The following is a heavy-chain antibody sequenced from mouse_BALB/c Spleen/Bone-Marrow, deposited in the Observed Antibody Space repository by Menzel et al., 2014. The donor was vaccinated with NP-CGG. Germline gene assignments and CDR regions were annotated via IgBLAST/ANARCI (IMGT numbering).Heavy chain of an antibody. CDR3: ASRYDTMDY. CDR1: GYTFXSXW. Sequence: QVQLQQSGAELMKPGASVKISCKATGYTFXSXWXEWVKQRPXXGXEWIXXILPGSGSIKYNEKFKGKATFTADTSSNTAYMQLSSLTSEDSAVYYCASRYDTMDYWGQGTSVTVSS. V-gene: IGHV1-9*01. CDR2: ILPGSGSI. J-gene: IGHJ4*01.